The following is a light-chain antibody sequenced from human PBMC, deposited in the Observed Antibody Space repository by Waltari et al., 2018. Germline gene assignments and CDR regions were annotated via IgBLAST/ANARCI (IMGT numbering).Light chain of an antibody. V-gene: IGKV4-1*01. Sequence: DIVMTQSPDSLAVSLGERATINCKSSQSVLYSSNNKNYLAWYQQKPGQPPKLLIYWASTRESGVPDLFRGSGSGTDFTLTISSLQAEDGAVYYCQQYYSTPYTFGQGTKLEIK. J-gene: IGKJ2*01. CDR2: WAS. CDR3: QQYYSTPYT. CDR1: QSVLYSSNNKNY.